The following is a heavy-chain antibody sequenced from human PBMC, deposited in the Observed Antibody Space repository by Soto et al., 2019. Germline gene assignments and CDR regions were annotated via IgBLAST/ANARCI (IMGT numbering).Heavy chain of an antibody. CDR1: GGSFSGYY. J-gene: IGHJ4*02. CDR3: ARSPRSIAAGGIDY. V-gene: IGHV4-34*01. D-gene: IGHD6-13*01. Sequence: SETLSLTCAVYGGSFSGYYWSWIRQPPGKGLEWIGEINHSGSTNYNPSLKSRVTISVDTSKNQFSLKLSSVTAADTAVYYCARSPRSIAAGGIDYWGQGFLVT. CDR2: INHSGST.